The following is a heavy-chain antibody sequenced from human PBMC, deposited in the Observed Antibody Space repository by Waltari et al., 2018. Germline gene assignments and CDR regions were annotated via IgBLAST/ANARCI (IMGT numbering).Heavy chain of an antibody. V-gene: IGHV3-7*01. J-gene: IGHJ4*02. Sequence: EVRLVESGGGLVQPGGSLRLSCAASEFTFSNYWMSWVRQAPGKGLEWVANIKKDGSEKYYVDSGKGRFTISRDNAKNSLYLQMNSLRGEDTAMYYCAREATVTAADFDYWGQGTLVTVSS. CDR1: EFTFSNYW. D-gene: IGHD4-17*01. CDR3: AREATVTAADFDY. CDR2: IKKDGSEK.